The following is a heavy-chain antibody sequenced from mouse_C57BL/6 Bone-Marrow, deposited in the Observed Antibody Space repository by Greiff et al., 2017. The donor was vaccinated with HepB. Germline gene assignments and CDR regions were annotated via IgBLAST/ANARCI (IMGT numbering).Heavy chain of an antibody. V-gene: IGHV1-64*01. J-gene: IGHJ1*03. CDR2: IHPNSGST. D-gene: IGHD1-1*01. Sequence: VQLQQPGAELVKPGASVKLSCKASGYTFTSYWMHWVKQRPGQGLEWIGMIHPNSGSTNYNEKFKSKATLTVDKSSSTAYMQLSSLTSEDSAVYYCARNYYYGSSHWYFDVWGTGTTVTVSS. CDR3: ARNYYYGSSHWYFDV. CDR1: GYTFTSYW.